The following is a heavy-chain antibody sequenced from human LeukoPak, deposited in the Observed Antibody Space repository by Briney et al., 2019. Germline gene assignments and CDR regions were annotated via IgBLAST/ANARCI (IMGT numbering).Heavy chain of an antibody. CDR2: IYYSGST. Sequence: SQTLSLTCTVFGVSISSGDYYWSWIRQPPGKGLEWIGYIYYSGSTYYNPSLKSRITISVDTSKNQFSLKLSSVTAADTAVYYCARAVAAAGSPYFDYWGQGTLVTASS. J-gene: IGHJ4*02. V-gene: IGHV4-30-4*01. D-gene: IGHD6-13*01. CDR3: ARAVAAAGSPYFDY. CDR1: GVSISSGDYY.